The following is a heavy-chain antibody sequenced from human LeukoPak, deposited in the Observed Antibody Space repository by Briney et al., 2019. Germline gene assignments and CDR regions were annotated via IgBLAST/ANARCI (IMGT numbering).Heavy chain of an antibody. J-gene: IGHJ6*02. CDR2: IYYSGST. CDR1: GGSISSYS. D-gene: IGHD3-9*01. Sequence: KPSETLSLTCSVPGGSISSYSWSWIRQPPGNGLEWIGYIYYSGSTNYNPSLKRRVTQSVDTSKNQFSLKLSSVTAVDTAVYYCARLRPDYDILTGFPMDVWGPGTTVTVSS. V-gene: IGHV4-59*01. CDR3: ARLRPDYDILTGFPMDV.